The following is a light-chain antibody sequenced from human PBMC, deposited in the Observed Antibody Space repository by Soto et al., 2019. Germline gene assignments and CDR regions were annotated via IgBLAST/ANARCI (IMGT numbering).Light chain of an antibody. CDR2: GAS. CDR3: KQYYSTPWT. V-gene: IGKV3-15*01. J-gene: IGKJ1*01. CDR1: QSVSSN. Sequence: EIVMTQSPATLSVSPGERATLSCRASQSVSSNLAWYQQKPGQAPRLLIYGASTRATGIPARFSGSGSGTDFTLTIRSLQAEDVAVYYCKQYYSTPWTFGQGTKVDIK.